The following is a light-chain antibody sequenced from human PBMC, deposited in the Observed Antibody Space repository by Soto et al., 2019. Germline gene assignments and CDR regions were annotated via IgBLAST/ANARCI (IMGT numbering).Light chain of an antibody. V-gene: IGLV3-21*04. CDR3: QVWDSSSDHVV. CDR1: NIGSKS. CDR2: YDS. Sequence: SYELTQPPSVSVDPGKTARITCGGNNIGSKSVHWYQQQPGQAPVLVIYYDSDRPSGIPERFSGSNSGNTATLTISRVEAGDEADYYCQVWDSSSDHVVFGGGTKLTVL. J-gene: IGLJ2*01.